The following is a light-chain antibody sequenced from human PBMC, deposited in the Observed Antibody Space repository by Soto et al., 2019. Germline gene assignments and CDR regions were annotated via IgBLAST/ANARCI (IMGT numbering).Light chain of an antibody. V-gene: IGLV1-44*01. CDR2: NNH. CDR3: AAWDDSLNACV. J-gene: IGLJ1*01. CDR1: TPIIGSKT. Sequence: QSVLTQAPSASGTPGQRVTISCSGRTPIIGSKTVNWYQQLPGMAPKLLIFNNHQRPSGVPYGFSGSKSGTSASLAISGLQSEDEADYYCAAWDDSLNACVFGPGTKVTVL.